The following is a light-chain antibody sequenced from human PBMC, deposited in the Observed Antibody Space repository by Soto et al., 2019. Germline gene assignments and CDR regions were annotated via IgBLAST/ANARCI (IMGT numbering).Light chain of an antibody. CDR3: SSYAGNNNKI. Sequence: QSALTQPPSASGSPGQSVTISCTGTSSDVGGYNYVSWYQQHPGKAPKLLIYDVNKRPSGVPDRFSGSKSDNTASLTVSGLQADDEADYYRSSYAGNNNKIFGGGTQLTVL. CDR2: DVN. CDR1: SSDVGGYNY. J-gene: IGLJ2*01. V-gene: IGLV2-8*01.